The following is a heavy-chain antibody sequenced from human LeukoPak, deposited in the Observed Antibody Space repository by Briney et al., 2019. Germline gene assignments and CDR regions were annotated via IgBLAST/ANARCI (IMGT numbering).Heavy chain of an antibody. CDR2: INSDGSST. J-gene: IGHJ6*02. CDR1: GFTFSSYW. CDR3: AREKGGIAAAGNPQTYYYYYYGMDV. Sequence: PGGSLRLSCAASGFTFSSYWMHWVRQAPGKGLLWVSRINSDGSSTIYADSVKGRFTISRDNAKNTLYLQMSSLRAEDTAVYYCAREKGGIAAAGNPQTYYYYYYGMDVWGQGTTVTVSS. V-gene: IGHV3-74*01. D-gene: IGHD6-13*01.